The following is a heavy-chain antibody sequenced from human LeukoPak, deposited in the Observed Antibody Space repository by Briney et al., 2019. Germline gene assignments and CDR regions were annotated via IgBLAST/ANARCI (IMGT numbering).Heavy chain of an antibody. CDR2: IYYSGST. CDR1: GGSISSSSYY. CDR3: ARDFYRYDSSGYLDAFDI. J-gene: IGHJ3*02. D-gene: IGHD3-22*01. Sequence: PSETLSLTCTVSGGSISSSSYYWGWIRQPPGKGLEWIGSIYYSGSTYYNPSLKSRVTISVDTSKNQFSLKLSSVTAADTAVYYCARDFYRYDSSGYLDAFDIWGQGTMVTVSS. V-gene: IGHV4-39*02.